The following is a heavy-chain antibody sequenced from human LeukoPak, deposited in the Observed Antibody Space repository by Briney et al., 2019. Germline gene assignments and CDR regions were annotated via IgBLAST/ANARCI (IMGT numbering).Heavy chain of an antibody. D-gene: IGHD4-23*01. CDR1: GGSISSSIYS. CDR3: ARDDGGLNDAFDI. V-gene: IGHV4-39*07. Sequence: SETLSLTCTVSGGSISSSIYSWGWIRQPPGKGLEWIGSIYYSGSTNYNPSLKSRVTISVDTSKNQFSLKLSSVTAADTAVYYCARDDGGLNDAFDIRGQGTMVTVSS. J-gene: IGHJ3*02. CDR2: IYYSGST.